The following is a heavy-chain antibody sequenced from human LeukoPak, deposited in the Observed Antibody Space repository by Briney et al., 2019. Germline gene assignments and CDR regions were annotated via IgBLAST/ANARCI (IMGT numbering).Heavy chain of an antibody. V-gene: IGHV1-2*02. CDR1: GYTFIGYY. Sequence: ASLNVSCKASGYTFIGYYMYWVRHAPGQAHERMGWMNPNGGAITYAQKFQGRVTLTRDTSRNTAYMEINRLTSDDTAVYYCVKPSRGPYYWFDLWGQGTLVTVSS. CDR2: MNPNGGAI. CDR3: VKPSRGPYYWFDL. D-gene: IGHD1-1*01. J-gene: IGHJ5*02.